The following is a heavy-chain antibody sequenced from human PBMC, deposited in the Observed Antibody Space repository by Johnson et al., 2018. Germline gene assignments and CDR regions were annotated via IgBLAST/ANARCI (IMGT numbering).Heavy chain of an antibody. J-gene: IGHJ6*03. V-gene: IGHV3-9*01. D-gene: IGHD3-10*01. Sequence: VQLVESGGGLVQPGRSLRLSCVASGFTFEDYAMHWVRQVPGKGLEWVSGISWNSVKIGYADSVKGRFTISRDNAKNSLYLQMNNLKAEDPALYYCAKGMVRGVYYYDDYMDVWGKGTTVTVSS. CDR3: AKGMVRGVYYYDDYMDV. CDR2: ISWNSVKI. CDR1: GFTFEDYA.